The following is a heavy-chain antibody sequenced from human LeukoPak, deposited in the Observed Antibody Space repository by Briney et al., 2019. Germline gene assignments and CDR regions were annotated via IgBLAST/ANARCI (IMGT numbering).Heavy chain of an antibody. CDR3: AKEVDCPSDCLFFHS. Sequence: GGSLRLSCAASGFTFDRFTIPWVRQTPGKSLEWVSLINRRGHTFYADSVKGRFTISRDNSRNSVFLQMNSLRPEDTALYHCAKEVDCPSDCLFFHSWGQGTLVTVSS. CDR2: INRRGHT. V-gene: IGHV3-43*01. D-gene: IGHD2-21*02. J-gene: IGHJ4*02. CDR1: GFTFDRFT.